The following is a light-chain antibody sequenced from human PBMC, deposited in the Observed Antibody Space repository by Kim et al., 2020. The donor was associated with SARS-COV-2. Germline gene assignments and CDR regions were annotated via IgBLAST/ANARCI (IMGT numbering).Light chain of an antibody. J-gene: IGKJ5*01. V-gene: IGKV1-33*01. Sequence: ASVGDRVTITCQASQDISHYLNWYQQKPGRAPNLLIYDASNLETGVPSRFSGRGSGSHFTLIISSLQPEDFATYYCQHYANFPITFGQGTRLEIK. CDR1: QDISHY. CDR2: DAS. CDR3: QHYANFPIT.